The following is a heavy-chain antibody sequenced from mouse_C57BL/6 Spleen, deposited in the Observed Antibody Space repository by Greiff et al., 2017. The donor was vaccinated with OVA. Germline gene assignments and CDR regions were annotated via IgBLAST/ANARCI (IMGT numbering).Heavy chain of an antibody. Sequence: QVHVKQPGAELVKPGASVKLSCKASGYTFTSYWMHWVKQRPGQGLEWIGMIHPNSGSTNYNEKFKSKATLTVDKSSSTAYMQLSSLTSEYSAVYYCARWASYAMDYWGQGTSVTVSS. J-gene: IGHJ4*01. CDR2: IHPNSGST. V-gene: IGHV1-64*01. D-gene: IGHD3-1*01. CDR3: ARWASYAMDY. CDR1: GYTFTSYW.